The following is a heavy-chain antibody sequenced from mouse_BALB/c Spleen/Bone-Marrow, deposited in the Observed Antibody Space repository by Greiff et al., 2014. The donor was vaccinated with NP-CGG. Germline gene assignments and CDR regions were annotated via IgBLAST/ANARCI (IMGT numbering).Heavy chain of an antibody. Sequence: VPLKGSGGGLVKPGGALKLSCLTSGFTFCSSFMSLGCPTPGKRVGWVATISTGGTYTYYPDSVKGRFTISRDNAKNTLYLQMSSLKSEDTAMYYCSRGYGNCFDYWGQGTTLAVSS. V-gene: IGHV5-6-4*01. D-gene: IGHD2-10*02. CDR2: ISTGGTYT. CDR1: GFTFCSSF. CDR3: SRGYGNCFDY. J-gene: IGHJ2*01.